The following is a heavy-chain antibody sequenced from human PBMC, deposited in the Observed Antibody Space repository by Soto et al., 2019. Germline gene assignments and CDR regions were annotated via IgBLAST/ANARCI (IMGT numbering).Heavy chain of an antibody. CDR2: IIGRDCRT. V-gene: IGHV3-23*01. CDR3: AKDKRPDGAWDFDY. CDR1: GFTVKSYT. D-gene: IGHD1-1*01. J-gene: IGHJ4*02. Sequence: EVQLLESGGDLAQPGGSLRLSCAASGFTVKSYTMSWVRQVPGKGLEWVSSIIGRDCRTYYADSAKGRFTISRDISKNVLYLQMNSLRVEDTAVYYCAKDKRPDGAWDFDYWGQGTLVTVSS.